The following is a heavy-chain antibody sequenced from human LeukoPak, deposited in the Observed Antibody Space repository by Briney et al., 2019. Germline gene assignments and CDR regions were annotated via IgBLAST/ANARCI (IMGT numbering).Heavy chain of an antibody. Sequence: GASVKVSCKASGYTFTSYGISWVRQAPGQGLEWMGWISAYNGNTNYAQKLQGRVTMTTDTSTSTAYMELRSLRSDDTALYYCARDAHCSSTSCYFGMDVWGQGTTVTVSS. D-gene: IGHD2-2*01. J-gene: IGHJ6*02. CDR3: ARDAHCSSTSCYFGMDV. CDR1: GYTFTSYG. CDR2: ISAYNGNT. V-gene: IGHV1-18*01.